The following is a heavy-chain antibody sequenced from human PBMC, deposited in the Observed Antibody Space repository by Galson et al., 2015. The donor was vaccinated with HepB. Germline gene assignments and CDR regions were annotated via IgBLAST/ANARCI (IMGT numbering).Heavy chain of an antibody. Sequence: SLRLSCAASGFTFSSYSMNWVRQAPGKGLEWVSYISSSSSYTNYADSVKGRFTISRDNAKNSLYLQMNSLRAEDTAVYYCARVDYGYYYYYGMDVWGQGTTVTVSS. V-gene: IGHV3-21*05. CDR3: ARVDYGYYYYYGMDV. CDR1: GFTFSSYS. CDR2: ISSSSSYT. D-gene: IGHD4-17*01. J-gene: IGHJ6*02.